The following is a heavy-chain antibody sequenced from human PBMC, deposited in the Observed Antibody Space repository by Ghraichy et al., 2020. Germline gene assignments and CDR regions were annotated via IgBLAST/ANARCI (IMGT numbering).Heavy chain of an antibody. D-gene: IGHD4-17*01. CDR3: AKGTHDYGDYLKLAFDI. CDR2: ISGSGGST. V-gene: IGHV3-23*01. Sequence: GGSLRLSCAASGFTFSSYAMSWVRQAPGKGLEWVSAISGSGGSTYYADSVKGRFTISRDNSKNTLYLQMNSLRAEDTAVYYCAKGTHDYGDYLKLAFDIWGQGTMVTVSS. CDR1: GFTFSSYA. J-gene: IGHJ3*02.